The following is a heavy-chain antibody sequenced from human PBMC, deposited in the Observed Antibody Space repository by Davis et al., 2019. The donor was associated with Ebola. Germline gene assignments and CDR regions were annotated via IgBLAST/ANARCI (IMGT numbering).Heavy chain of an antibody. V-gene: IGHV1-18*01. J-gene: IGHJ5*02. CDR3: AREAIAVAEFSWFDP. CDR1: GYTFTSYG. CDR2: ISAYNGNT. D-gene: IGHD6-19*01. Sequence: ASVTVSCKASGYTFTSYGISWVRQAPGQGLEWMGWISAYNGNTNYAQKLQGRVTMTTDTSTSTAYMELRSLRSDDTAVYYCAREAIAVAEFSWFDPWGQGTLVTVSS.